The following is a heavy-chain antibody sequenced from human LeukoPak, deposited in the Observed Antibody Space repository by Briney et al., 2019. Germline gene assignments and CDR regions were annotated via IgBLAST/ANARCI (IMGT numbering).Heavy chain of an antibody. D-gene: IGHD4-17*01. CDR3: ARAGYGDSDFDY. Sequence: ASETLSLTCNVFGYSISSAYSWGWIRQPPGKGLEWIGSLYHGGNTYYNPSLQSRVTISVDTSKNQFSLKLNSVTAADTAVYYCARAGYGDSDFDYWGQGTLVTVSS. CDR2: LYHGGNT. CDR1: GYSISSAYS. V-gene: IGHV4-38-2*02. J-gene: IGHJ4*02.